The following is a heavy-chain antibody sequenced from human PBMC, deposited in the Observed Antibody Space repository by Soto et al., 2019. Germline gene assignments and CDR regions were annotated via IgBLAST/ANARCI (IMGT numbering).Heavy chain of an antibody. J-gene: IGHJ4*02. CDR3: ARDLSDYGDYSVGDY. CDR2: INAGNGNT. Sequence: ASVKVSCKASGYTFTIYAMHWVRQAPGQRLEWMGWINAGNGNTKYSQKFQGRVTITRDTSASTAYMELSSLRSEDTAVYYCARDLSDYGDYSVGDYWGQGTRVTVAS. CDR1: GYTFTIYA. V-gene: IGHV1-3*01. D-gene: IGHD4-17*01.